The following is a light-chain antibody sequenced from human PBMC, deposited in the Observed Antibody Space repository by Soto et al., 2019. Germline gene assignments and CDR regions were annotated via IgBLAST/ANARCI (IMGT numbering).Light chain of an antibody. CDR3: QQAYDIPRT. J-gene: IGKJ1*01. CDR2: GAS. CDR1: QSVSNTY. V-gene: IGKV3-20*01. Sequence: IVLTQSACTLSLSPGDTATLSCRASQSVSNTYLACYQQKPGQAPRLLIYGASSRATGIPDRFSGSGSGTDFTLTISRLEPEDFATYYCQQAYDIPRTFGQGARADIK.